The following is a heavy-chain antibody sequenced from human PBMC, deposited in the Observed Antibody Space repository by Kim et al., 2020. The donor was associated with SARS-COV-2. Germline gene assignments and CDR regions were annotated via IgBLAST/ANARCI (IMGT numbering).Heavy chain of an antibody. CDR1: GFTFSSYW. D-gene: IGHD6-13*01. Sequence: GGSLRLSCAASGFTFSSYWMHWVRQAPGKGLVLVSRINSDGSSTSYADSVKGRFTISRDNAKNTLYLQMNSLRAEDTAVYYCASSAVSWYLGIDYWGQGTLVTVSS. J-gene: IGHJ4*02. V-gene: IGHV3-74*01. CDR2: INSDGSST. CDR3: ASSAVSWYLGIDY.